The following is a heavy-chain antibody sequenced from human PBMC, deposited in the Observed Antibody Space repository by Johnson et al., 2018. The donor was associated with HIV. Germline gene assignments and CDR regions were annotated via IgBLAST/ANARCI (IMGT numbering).Heavy chain of an antibody. CDR3: AREDTVTKGSAFDI. CDR2: ISYDGNNT. CDR1: GFTFSTYA. J-gene: IGHJ3*02. Sequence: QVQLVESGGGVVQPGRSLRLSCAASGFTFSTYAMHWVRQAPGKGLEWVAVISYDGNNTYNADSVKGRFTISRDNPRNTLYLQMGSLRAEDMGAYYCAREDTVTKGSAFDIWGQGTMVTVSS. D-gene: IGHD4-17*01. V-gene: IGHV3-30*14.